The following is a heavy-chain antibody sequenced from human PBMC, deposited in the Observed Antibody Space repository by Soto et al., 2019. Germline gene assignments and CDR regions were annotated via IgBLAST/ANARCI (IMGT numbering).Heavy chain of an antibody. CDR2: IIPIFGTA. CDR3: ARAGRDGYNYYYYYGMDV. V-gene: IGHV1-69*01. J-gene: IGHJ6*02. Sequence: QVQLVQSGAEVKKPGSSVKVSCKASGGTFSSYAISWVRQAPGQGLEWMGGIIPIFGTANYAQKFQGRVTITADESTSTAYMELSSLRSEDRAVYYCARAGRDGYNYYYYYGMDVWGQGTTVTVSS. CDR1: GGTFSSYA. D-gene: IGHD5-12*01.